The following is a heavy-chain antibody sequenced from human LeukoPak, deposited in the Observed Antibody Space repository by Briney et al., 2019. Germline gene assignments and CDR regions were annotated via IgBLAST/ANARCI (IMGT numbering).Heavy chain of an antibody. D-gene: IGHD6-13*01. Sequence: GGSLRLSCAASGFTFSSYSMNWVRQAPGKGLEWVSSISSSSSYIYYADSVKGRFTISRDNATNSLYLQMNSLRAEDTAVYYCARASAAGTNLFDYWGQGTLVTVSS. CDR3: ARASAAGTNLFDY. CDR1: GFTFSSYS. CDR2: ISSSSSYI. V-gene: IGHV3-21*01. J-gene: IGHJ4*02.